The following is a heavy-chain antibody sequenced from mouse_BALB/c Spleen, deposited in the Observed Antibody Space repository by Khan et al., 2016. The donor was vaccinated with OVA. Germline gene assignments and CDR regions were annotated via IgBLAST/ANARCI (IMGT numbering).Heavy chain of an antibody. CDR1: GYTFTTYW. CDR3: TRDRIDY. J-gene: IGHJ2*01. Sequence: QVQLQQSGAELAKPGASVKMSCKASGYTFTTYWMHWVKQRPGQGLEWIGYINPTSGYTDYTEKFKDRAPLSADKSSSTAYMQLSSLTSEDYAVYYCTRDRIDYGGQGTTLTVSS. V-gene: IGHV1-7*01. CDR2: INPTSGYT.